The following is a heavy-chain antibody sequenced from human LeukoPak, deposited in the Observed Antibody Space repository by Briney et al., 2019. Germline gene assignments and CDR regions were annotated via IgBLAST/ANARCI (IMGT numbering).Heavy chain of an antibody. CDR1: GYSISSGYY. CDR2: IYHSGST. D-gene: IGHD6-19*01. Sequence: KASETLSLTCAVSGYSISSGYYWGWIRQPPGKGLEWVGSIYHSGSTYYNPSLKSRVTISVDTSKNQFSLKLSSVTAADTAVYYCASDSSGWYLGGPLDYWGQGTLVTVSS. V-gene: IGHV4-38-2*01. J-gene: IGHJ4*02. CDR3: ASDSSGWYLGGPLDY.